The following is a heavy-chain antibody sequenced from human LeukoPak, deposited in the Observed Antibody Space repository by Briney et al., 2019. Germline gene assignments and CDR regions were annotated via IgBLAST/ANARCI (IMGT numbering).Heavy chain of an antibody. V-gene: IGHV4-4*07. CDR2: IFTSGST. Sequence: PSETLSLTCTVSGGSISSYYWSWIRQPAGKGLEWIGRIFTSGSTNYNPSLKSRVTISVDTSKNQFSLKLSSVTAADTAVYYCAREVRYYYDSSGYQDFDYWGQGTLVTVSS. D-gene: IGHD3-22*01. J-gene: IGHJ4*02. CDR3: AREVRYYYDSSGYQDFDY. CDR1: GGSISSYY.